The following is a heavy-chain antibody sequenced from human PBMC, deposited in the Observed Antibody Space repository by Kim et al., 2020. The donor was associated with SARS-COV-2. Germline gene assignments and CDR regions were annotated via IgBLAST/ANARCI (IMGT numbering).Heavy chain of an antibody. Sequence: ASVKVSCKASGYTFTSYDINWVRQATGQGLEWMGWMNPNSGNTGYAQKFQGRVTMTRNTSISTAYMELSSLRSEDTAVYYCARGWYSSSWFDYYYYYGMDVWGQGTTVTVSS. CDR1: GYTFTSYD. CDR2: MNPNSGNT. CDR3: ARGWYSSSWFDYYYYYGMDV. V-gene: IGHV1-8*01. J-gene: IGHJ6*02. D-gene: IGHD6-13*01.